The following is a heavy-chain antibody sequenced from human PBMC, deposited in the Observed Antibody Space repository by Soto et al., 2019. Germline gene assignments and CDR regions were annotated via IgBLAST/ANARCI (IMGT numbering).Heavy chain of an antibody. CDR1: GGSFSGYY. CDR3: ARLYYYDSSGYYPNLPFEP. CDR2: INHSGST. D-gene: IGHD3-22*01. Sequence: SETLSLTCAVYGGSFSGYYWTWIRQPPGTGLEWIGEINHSGSTNYNPSLKSRVTISVDTSKNQFSLKLSSVTAADTAVYYCARLYYYDSSGYYPNLPFEPWGQGTLVTVSS. J-gene: IGHJ5*02. V-gene: IGHV4-34*01.